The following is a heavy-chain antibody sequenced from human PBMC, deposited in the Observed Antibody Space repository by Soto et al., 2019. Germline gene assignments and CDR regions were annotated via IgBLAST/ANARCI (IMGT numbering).Heavy chain of an antibody. CDR2: INTGNGNT. CDR1: GYTFTIYA. V-gene: IGHV1-3*04. J-gene: IGHJ5*02. CDR3: ARAHRLDP. Sequence: ASVKVSCKASGYTFTIYAMHWVRQAPGQRLEWMGWINTGNGNTKYSQKFQGRVTITRDTSASTAYMELSSLRSEDTAVYYCARAHRLDPWGQGALVTVSS.